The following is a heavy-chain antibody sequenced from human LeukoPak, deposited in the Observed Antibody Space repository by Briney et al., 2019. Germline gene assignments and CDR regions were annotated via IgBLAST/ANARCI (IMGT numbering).Heavy chain of an antibody. V-gene: IGHV4-4*07. Sequence: SETLSLTCTVSGGSFSTYYWSWIRQPAGKGLEWIGHIYADKTTDYNPSLKSRVTMSIDTSRNQFSLKLSSVTAADTAVYYCARDAKYYYGSRTYFFFEYWGQGTLLSVSS. CDR1: GGSFSTYY. J-gene: IGHJ4*02. D-gene: IGHD3-10*01. CDR2: IYADKTT. CDR3: ARDAKYYYGSRTYFFFEY.